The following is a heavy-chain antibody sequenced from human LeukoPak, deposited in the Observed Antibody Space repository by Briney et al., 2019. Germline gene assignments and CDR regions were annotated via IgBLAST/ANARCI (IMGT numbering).Heavy chain of an antibody. CDR1: GFTFNSYG. J-gene: IGHJ4*02. Sequence: GGSLRLSCAASGFTFNSYGMNWVRQAPGKGLEWVSSISSSSSYIYYADSVKGRFTISRDNAKNSLYLQMNSLRAEDTAVYYCARGEGSWYGGDYWGQGTLVTVSS. CDR2: ISSSSSYI. V-gene: IGHV3-21*01. D-gene: IGHD6-13*01. CDR3: ARGEGSWYGGDY.